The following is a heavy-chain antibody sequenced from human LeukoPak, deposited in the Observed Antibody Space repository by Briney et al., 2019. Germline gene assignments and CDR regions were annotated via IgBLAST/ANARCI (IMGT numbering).Heavy chain of an antibody. V-gene: IGHV1-2*02. CDR3: LCSVQLERRVFDY. Sequence: GASVKVSCKASGYTFTGFYMHWVRKAPGQGLEWMGWINPNSGGTNYAQKFQGRVTMTRDTSISTAYMELSRLRSDDTAVNYCLCSVQLERRVFDYWGDGTLVTASP. CDR2: INPNSGGT. CDR1: GYTFTGFY. D-gene: IGHD1-1*01. J-gene: IGHJ4*01.